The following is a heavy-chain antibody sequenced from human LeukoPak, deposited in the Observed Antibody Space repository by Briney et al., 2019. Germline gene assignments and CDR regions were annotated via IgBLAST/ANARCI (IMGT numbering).Heavy chain of an antibody. J-gene: IGHJ4*02. D-gene: IGHD5-18*01. CDR3: AKGYNYAYEY. CDR1: GFTVSSSY. V-gene: IGHV3-53*01. Sequence: PGGSLRLSCAASGFTVSSSYMSWVRQAPGKWLEWVSLIYSGGSTYYAASVKGRFTISRDNSKNTLYLQVNSLRPEDTAVYYCAKGYNYAYEYWGQGTLVTVSS. CDR2: IYSGGST.